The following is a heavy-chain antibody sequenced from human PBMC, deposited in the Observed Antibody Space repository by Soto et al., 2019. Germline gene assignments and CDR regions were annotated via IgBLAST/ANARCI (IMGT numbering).Heavy chain of an antibody. Sequence: EVQLVESGGGLVKPGGSVRLSCAASGFTFSNAWMSWVRQAPGKGLEWVGRIKSKSAGGTTEYAAPVQDRFTNSRDDSKSTLYLQMNSLKIEDTAVYYCARGHRSSGKIFESWGQGTLVTVSS. V-gene: IGHV3-15*01. D-gene: IGHD3-22*01. J-gene: IGHJ4*02. CDR2: IKSKSAGGTT. CDR1: GFTFSNAW. CDR3: ARGHRSSGKIFES.